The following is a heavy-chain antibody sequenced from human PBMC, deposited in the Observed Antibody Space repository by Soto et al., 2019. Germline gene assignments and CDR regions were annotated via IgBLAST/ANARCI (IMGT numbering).Heavy chain of an antibody. CDR3: ARAHPRLNWFDP. CDR2: IYYSGNT. D-gene: IGHD2-21*02. CDR1: GGSVSSGSYY. Sequence: SETLSLTCTVSGGSVSSGSYYWSWIRQPPGKGLEWIGYIYYSGNTNYNPPLKSRVTISVDTSKNQFSLKLSSVTAADTAVYYCARAHPRLNWFDPWGQGTLVTVSS. V-gene: IGHV4-61*01. J-gene: IGHJ5*02.